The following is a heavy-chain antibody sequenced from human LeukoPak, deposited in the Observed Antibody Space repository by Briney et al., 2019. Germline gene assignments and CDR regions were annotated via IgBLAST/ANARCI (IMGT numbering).Heavy chain of an antibody. D-gene: IGHD2-2*01. CDR2: IIPIFGTA. CDR3: ARDRQVDYYYYYMDV. CDR1: GGTFSSYA. V-gene: IGHV1-69*01. Sequence: SVKVSYKASGGTFSSYAISWVRQAPGQGLEWMGGIIPIFGTANYAQKFQGRVTITADESTSTAYMELSSLRSEDTAVYYCARDRQVDYYYYYMDVWGKGTTVTVSS. J-gene: IGHJ6*03.